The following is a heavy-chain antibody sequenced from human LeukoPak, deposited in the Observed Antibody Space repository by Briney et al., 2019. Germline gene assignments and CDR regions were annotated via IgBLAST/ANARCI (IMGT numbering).Heavy chain of an antibody. V-gene: IGHV1-18*01. D-gene: IGHD2-15*01. J-gene: IGHJ5*02. CDR1: GYTFTSYG. CDR3: ARAGTPTDIVVVVAATGGNWFDP. Sequence: ASVKVSCKASGYTFTSYGISWVRQAPGQGLEWMGWISAYNGTTNYAQKLQGRVTMTTDTSTSTAYMELRSLRSDDTAVYYCARAGTPTDIVVVVAATGGNWFDPWGQGTLVTVSS. CDR2: ISAYNGTT.